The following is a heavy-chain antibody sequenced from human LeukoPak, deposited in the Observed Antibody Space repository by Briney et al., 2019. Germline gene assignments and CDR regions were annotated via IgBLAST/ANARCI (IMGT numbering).Heavy chain of an antibody. Sequence: SETLSLTCAVYGGSFSGYYWSWIRQPPGKGLEWIGEINHSGSTNYNPSLKSRVTISVDTSKNQFSLKLSSVTAADTAVYYCARGWEYRAVDDLYYFDYWGQGTLVTVSS. CDR1: GGSFSGYY. CDR3: ARGWEYRAVDDLYYFDY. CDR2: INHSGST. J-gene: IGHJ4*02. D-gene: IGHD6-19*01. V-gene: IGHV4-34*01.